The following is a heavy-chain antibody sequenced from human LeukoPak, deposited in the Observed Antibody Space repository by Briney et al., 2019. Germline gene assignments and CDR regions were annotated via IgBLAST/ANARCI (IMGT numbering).Heavy chain of an antibody. CDR2: LNSDGSST. CDR1: GFTFSNYW. Sequence: PGGSLRLSCAASGFTFSNYWMHWVRQAPGKGLVWVSRLNSDGSSTNYADSVKGRFTISRDNAKNTLYLQMNSLRAEDTAVYYCARVGYSSSWSPSDYWGQGALVTVSS. D-gene: IGHD6-13*01. V-gene: IGHV3-74*01. CDR3: ARVGYSSSWSPSDY. J-gene: IGHJ4*02.